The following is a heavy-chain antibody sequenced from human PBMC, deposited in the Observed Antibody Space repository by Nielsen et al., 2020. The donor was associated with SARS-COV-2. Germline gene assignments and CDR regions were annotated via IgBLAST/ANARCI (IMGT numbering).Heavy chain of an antibody. Sequence: SLKISCAASGFTFDDYAMHWVRQAPGKGLEWVSGISWNSGSIGYADSVKGRFTISRDNAKNSLYLQMNSLRAEDTALYYCAKAIGGYSSGWLPDYWGQGTLVTVSS. V-gene: IGHV3-9*01. D-gene: IGHD6-19*01. CDR3: AKAIGGYSSGWLPDY. J-gene: IGHJ4*02. CDR2: ISWNSGSI. CDR1: GFTFDDYA.